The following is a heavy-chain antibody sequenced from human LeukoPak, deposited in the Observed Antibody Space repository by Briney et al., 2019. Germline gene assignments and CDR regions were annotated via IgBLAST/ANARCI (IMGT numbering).Heavy chain of an antibody. J-gene: IGHJ4*02. CDR1: GYTFTSYY. Sequence: ASVKVSCKASGYTFTSYYMHWVRQAPGQGLEWMGIINPSGGSTSYAQKFQGRVTLTRDMSTSTAYMEMSSLRSEDTAVCYCARYFHDSTGRYDYWGQGTLVTVSS. D-gene: IGHD2-8*02. CDR2: INPSGGST. CDR3: ARYFHDSTGRYDY. V-gene: IGHV1-46*01.